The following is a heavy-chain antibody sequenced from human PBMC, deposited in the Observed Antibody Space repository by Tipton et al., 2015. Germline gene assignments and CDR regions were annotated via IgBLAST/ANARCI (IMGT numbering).Heavy chain of an antibody. CDR1: GGSISDTNSY. CDR3: ARGTKWLLLLKAFDI. CDR2: MYYSGNT. V-gene: IGHV4-39*07. Sequence: TLSLTCTVSGGSISDTNSYWGWIRQPPGKGLEWIGNMYYSGNTHYNPSLKSRVTISVDTSKNQFSLKLTSVTAADTAVYYCARGTKWLLLLKAFDIWGQGTMVTVSS. J-gene: IGHJ3*02. D-gene: IGHD3-22*01.